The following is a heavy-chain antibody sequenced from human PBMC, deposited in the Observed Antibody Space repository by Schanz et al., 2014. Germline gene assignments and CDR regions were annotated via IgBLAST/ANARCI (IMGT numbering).Heavy chain of an antibody. V-gene: IGHV1-46*01. J-gene: IGHJ5*02. CDR1: EYTFTRHY. CDR2: IHSTGGTT. Sequence: QVQWVQSGADVKKPGTAVKVSCKASEYTFTRHYMHWVRQAPGQGLEWMGIIHSTGGTTSHAQKLQGRVTMTRDTSTSTVYMELSSLRSEDTAVYYCAREKGHGYSGLSWGQGTLLAVSS. CDR3: AREKGHGYSGLS. D-gene: IGHD5-12*01.